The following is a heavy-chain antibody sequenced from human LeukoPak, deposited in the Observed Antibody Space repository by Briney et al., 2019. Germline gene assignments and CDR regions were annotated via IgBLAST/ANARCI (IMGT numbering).Heavy chain of an antibody. CDR1: GFTFSSYA. V-gene: IGHV3-23*01. CDR3: AKGEGGFCSSTSCSTIFDY. CDR2: ISNGGEST. D-gene: IGHD2-2*01. Sequence: GGSLRLSCAASGFTFSSYAMNWVRQAPGKGLEWVSAISNGGESTYYADSVKGRFTMSRDNSKSTLYLQMNSLRAEDTAIYYCAKGEGGFCSSTSCSTIFDYWGQGTLVTVCS. J-gene: IGHJ4*02.